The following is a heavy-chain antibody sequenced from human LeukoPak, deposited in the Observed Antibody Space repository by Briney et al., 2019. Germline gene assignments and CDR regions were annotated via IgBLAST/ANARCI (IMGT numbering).Heavy chain of an antibody. CDR1: GGSISSYY. CDR3: ARESGSGYFDY. J-gene: IGHJ4*02. Sequence: SETLSLTCTVSGGSISSYYWSWIRQPPGKGLEWIGYIYYSGSTNYNPSLKSRVTISVDTSKNQFSLKLSSVTAADTAVYYCARESGSGYFDYWGQGTLVAVSS. V-gene: IGHV4-59*01. CDR2: IYYSGST. D-gene: IGHD6-25*01.